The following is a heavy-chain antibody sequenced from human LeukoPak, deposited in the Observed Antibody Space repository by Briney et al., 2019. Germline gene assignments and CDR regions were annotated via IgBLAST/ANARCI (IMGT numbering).Heavy chain of an antibody. CDR1: GFTFSNFA. D-gene: IGHD3-10*01. V-gene: IGHV3-23*01. CDR3: ARESGTLRFGESYWSHFDY. J-gene: IGHJ4*02. CDR2: IISSGGST. Sequence: PGGSLRLSCAASGFTFSNFAMSWVRQAPGRGLEWVSSIISSGGSTYYADSVKGRFTISRDNSKNTLFLQMNSLSPEDTAVYYCARESGTLRFGESYWSHFDYWGQGTLVTVSS.